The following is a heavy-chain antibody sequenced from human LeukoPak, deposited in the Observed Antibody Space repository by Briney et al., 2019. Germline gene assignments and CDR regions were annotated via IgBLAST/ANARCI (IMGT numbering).Heavy chain of an antibody. CDR2: IYYSGST. CDR3: ARPRGGSYTDAFDI. CDR1: SGSISSSTYY. V-gene: IGHV4-39*07. Sequence: SETLSLTCTVASGSISSSTYYWGWIRQPPGKGLEWIGSIYYSGSTYYNPSLKSRVTISVDTSKNQFSLRLSSVTAADTAVYYCARPRGGSYTDAFDIWGQGTMVAVSS. D-gene: IGHD1-26*01. J-gene: IGHJ3*02.